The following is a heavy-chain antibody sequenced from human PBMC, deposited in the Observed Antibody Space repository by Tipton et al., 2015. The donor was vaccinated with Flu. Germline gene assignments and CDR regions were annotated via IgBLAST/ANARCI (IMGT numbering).Heavy chain of an antibody. Sequence: QLVQSGAEVKKPGAPVKVSCKTSGYTFTSNHMHWVRQAPGQGLEWMGIMNPRDETTTYAQRFQGRVSMTSDTSTSTVYMELSSLRSDDTAVYYCARDGGQYGDCGHWGQGTLVTVSS. D-gene: IGHD4-17*01. V-gene: IGHV1-46*01. CDR3: ARDGGQYGDCGH. CDR1: GYTFTSNH. CDR2: MNPRDETT. J-gene: IGHJ4*02.